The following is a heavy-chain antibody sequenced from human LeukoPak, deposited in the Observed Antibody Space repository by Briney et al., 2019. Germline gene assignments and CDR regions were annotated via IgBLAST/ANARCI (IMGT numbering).Heavy chain of an antibody. Sequence: ASVKVSCKASGGTFSSYALSWVRQAPGQGLEWMGRIIPIFGTANYAQKFQGRVTITTDESTSTAYMELSSLRSEDTAVYYCARHDYGDYPFDYWGQGTLVTVSS. J-gene: IGHJ4*02. D-gene: IGHD4-17*01. CDR3: ARHDYGDYPFDY. CDR2: IIPIFGTA. CDR1: GGTFSSYA. V-gene: IGHV1-69*05.